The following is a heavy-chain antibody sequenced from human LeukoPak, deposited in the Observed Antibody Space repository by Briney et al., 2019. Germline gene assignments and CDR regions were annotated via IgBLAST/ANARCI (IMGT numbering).Heavy chain of an antibody. CDR1: GGSFSGYY. D-gene: IGHD5-18*01. J-gene: IGHJ3*02. CDR2: INHSGST. V-gene: IGHV4-34*01. CDR3: ATATLQLWSRTAAFDI. Sequence: SETLSLTCAVYGGSFSGYYWSWIRQPPGKGLEWIGEINHSGSTNYNPSLKSRVTISVDTSKNQFSLKLSSVTAADTAVYYCATATLQLWSRTAAFDIWGQGTMVTVSS.